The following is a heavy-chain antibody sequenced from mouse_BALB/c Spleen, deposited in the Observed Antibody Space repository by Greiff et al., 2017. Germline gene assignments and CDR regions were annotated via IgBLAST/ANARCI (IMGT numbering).Heavy chain of an antibody. Sequence: EVMLVESGGGLVQPGGSLKLSCAASGFTFSSYTMSWVRQTPEKRLEWVAYISNGGGSTYYPDTVKGRFTISRDNAKNTLYLQMSSLTSEDTAMYYCARNIYDGSSYYAMDYWGQGTSVTVSS. CDR3: ARNIYDGSSYYAMDY. V-gene: IGHV5-12-2*01. D-gene: IGHD2-3*01. J-gene: IGHJ4*01. CDR1: GFTFSSYT. CDR2: ISNGGGST.